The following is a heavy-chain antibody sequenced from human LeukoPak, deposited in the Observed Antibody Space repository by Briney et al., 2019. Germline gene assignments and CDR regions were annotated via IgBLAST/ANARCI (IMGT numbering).Heavy chain of an antibody. J-gene: IGHJ6*03. CDR1: GFTFSSYW. CDR2: INTDGSST. D-gene: IGHD2-15*01. Sequence: GGSLRLSCAASGFTFSSYWMHWVRQAPGKGLVWVSRINTDGSSTSYADSVKGRFTISRDNAKNTLYLQMNSLRAEDTAVYYCARDVSARGAYYYYMDVWGKGTTVTVSS. V-gene: IGHV3-74*01. CDR3: ARDVSARGAYYYYMDV.